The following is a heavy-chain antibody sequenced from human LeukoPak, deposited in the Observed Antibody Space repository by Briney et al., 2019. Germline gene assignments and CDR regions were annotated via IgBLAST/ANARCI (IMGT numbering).Heavy chain of an antibody. J-gene: IGHJ4*02. CDR2: ISSSSSYI. CDR1: GFTFSSYS. CDR3: ARDISGIAVAFDY. D-gene: IGHD6-19*01. Sequence: GGSLRLSCAASGFTFSSYSMNWVRQAPGKGLEWVSSISSSSSYISYADSVKGRFTISRDNAKNSLYLQMNSLRAEDTAVYYCARDISGIAVAFDYWGQGTLVTVSS. V-gene: IGHV3-21*01.